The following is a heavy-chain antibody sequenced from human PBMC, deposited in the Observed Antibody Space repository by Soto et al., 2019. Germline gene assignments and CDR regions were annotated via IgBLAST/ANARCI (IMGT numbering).Heavy chain of an antibody. CDR1: GFTISDAW. Sequence: EVQLVESGGGLVKPGGSLRLSCAASGFTISDAWVNWVRQAPGMGLEWVGRIKSILDGGTTEFAAPVKGRFAISRDDSKNIVYLQINSLNTEDTSMYYSRRDSHFSSVCVGHDYWGHGTLVIVSS. CDR3: RRDSHFSSVCVGHDY. CDR2: IKSILDGGTT. J-gene: IGHJ4*01. V-gene: IGHV3-15*07. D-gene: IGHD3-10*01.